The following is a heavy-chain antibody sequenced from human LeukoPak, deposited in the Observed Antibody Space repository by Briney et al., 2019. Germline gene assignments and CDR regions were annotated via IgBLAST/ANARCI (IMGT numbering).Heavy chain of an antibody. D-gene: IGHD1-1*01. CDR1: GFTFSNYW. CDR2: IKQDGSEK. J-gene: IGHJ3*02. V-gene: IGHV3-7*03. Sequence: GGSLRLSCAASGFTFSNYWMSWVRQAPGKGLEWVANIKQDGSEKYYVDSVKGRFTISRDNAKNSLYLQMNSLRAEDTALYYCAKDKLERGAFAGAFDIWGQGTMVTVSS. CDR3: AKDKLERGAFAGAFDI.